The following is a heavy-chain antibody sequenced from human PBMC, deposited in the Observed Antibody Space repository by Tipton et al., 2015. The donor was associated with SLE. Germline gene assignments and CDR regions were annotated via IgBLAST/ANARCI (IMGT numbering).Heavy chain of an antibody. Sequence: LSLTCAVYGGSFSGYYWSWVRQAPGKGLEWVSAISGSGGSTYYADSVKGRFTISRDNSKNTLYLQMNSLRAEDTAVYYCAKDLVNYDYVWGSSPGAFDIWGQGTMVTVSS. CDR2: ISGSGGST. CDR1: GGSFSGYY. V-gene: IGHV3-23*01. CDR3: AKDLVNYDYVWGSSPGAFDI. J-gene: IGHJ3*02. D-gene: IGHD3-16*01.